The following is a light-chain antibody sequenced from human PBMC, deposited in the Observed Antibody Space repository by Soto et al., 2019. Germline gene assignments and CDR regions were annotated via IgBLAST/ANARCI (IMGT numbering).Light chain of an antibody. CDR2: GAS. CDR3: QEYNTWPWT. CDR1: QSVNSN. V-gene: IGKV3-15*01. Sequence: ETVMTQSPATLSVSPGERATLSCRASQSVNSNLAWYQQKLGQAPRVLIFGASTRATGIPARFSGSGSGTEFSLTINSLQSEEFAVYYCQEYNTWPWTFGQGNKVDIK. J-gene: IGKJ1*01.